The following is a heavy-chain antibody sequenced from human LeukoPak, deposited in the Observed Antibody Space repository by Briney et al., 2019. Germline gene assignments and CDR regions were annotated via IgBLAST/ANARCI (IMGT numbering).Heavy chain of an antibody. CDR1: GSSISNYY. Sequence: LSLTCTVSGSSISNYYWGWIRQAPGKGLEWVSYISSGYPTIYYADSVKGRFTISRDNAKNSLYLQMNSLRAGDTAVYYCARHRITMIVVGGRTDAFDIWGQGTMVTVSS. CDR2: ISSGYPTI. D-gene: IGHD3-22*01. J-gene: IGHJ3*02. V-gene: IGHV3-11*04. CDR3: ARHRITMIVVGGRTDAFDI.